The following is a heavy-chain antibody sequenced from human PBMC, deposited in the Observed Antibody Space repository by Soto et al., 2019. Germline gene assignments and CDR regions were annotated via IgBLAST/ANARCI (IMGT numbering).Heavy chain of an antibody. CDR2: IYPGDSDT. J-gene: IGHJ6*02. CDR1: GYSFTSYW. V-gene: IGHV5-51*01. D-gene: IGHD6-13*01. Sequence: GEALKISCKGPGYSFTSYWIGWVRQMPGKGLEWMGIIYPGDSDTRYSPSFQGQVTISADKSMSTAYLQWSSLKASDTAMYYCARPSGYSSYYYYYGMDVWGQGTTVTVSS. CDR3: ARPSGYSSYYYYYGMDV.